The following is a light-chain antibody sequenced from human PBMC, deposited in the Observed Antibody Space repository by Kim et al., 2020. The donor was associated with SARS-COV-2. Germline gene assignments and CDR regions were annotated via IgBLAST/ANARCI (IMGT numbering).Light chain of an antibody. CDR2: GAS. Sequence: SPGERATLSCRASQSVSSSYLAWYQQKPGQAPRLRMYGASSRATGIPDRFSGSGSGTDFTLTISRLEPEEYAVYYCQQYGSSPFTFGPGTKVDIK. V-gene: IGKV3-20*01. J-gene: IGKJ3*01. CDR1: QSVSSSY. CDR3: QQYGSSPFT.